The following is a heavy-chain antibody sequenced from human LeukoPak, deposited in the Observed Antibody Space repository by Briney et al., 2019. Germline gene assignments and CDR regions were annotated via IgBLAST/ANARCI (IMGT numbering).Heavy chain of an antibody. CDR2: ISSSGSTI. V-gene: IGHV3-48*03. CDR1: GFTFSSYE. Sequence: PGGSLRLSCAASGFTFSSYEMNWVRQAPGKGLEWVSYISSSGSTIYCADSVKGRFTISRDNAKNSLYLQMNSLRAEDTAVYYCARSIYYYDSTHFDYWGQGTLVTVPS. J-gene: IGHJ4*02. CDR3: ARSIYYYDSTHFDY. D-gene: IGHD3-22*01.